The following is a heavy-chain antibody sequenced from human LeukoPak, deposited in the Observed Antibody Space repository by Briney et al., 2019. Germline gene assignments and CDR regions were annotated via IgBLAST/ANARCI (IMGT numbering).Heavy chain of an antibody. CDR2: ISYDGSNK. V-gene: IGHV3-30*04. CDR1: GFTFSSYA. D-gene: IGHD6-13*01. CDR3: ARGGALFGSSLDY. Sequence: GGPLRLSCAASGFTFSSYAMHWVRQAPGKGLEWVAVISYDGSNKYYADSVKGRFTISRDNSKNTLYLQMNSLRAEDPAVYYCARGGALFGSSLDYWGQGTLVTVSS. J-gene: IGHJ4*02.